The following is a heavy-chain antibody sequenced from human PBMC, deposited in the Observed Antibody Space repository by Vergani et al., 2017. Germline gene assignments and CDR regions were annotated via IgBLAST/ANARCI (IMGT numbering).Heavy chain of an antibody. CDR2: IYTSGST. J-gene: IGHJ3*02. CDR1: GSSISSGSYY. Sequence: QVQLQESGPGLVKPSQTLSLTCTVSGSSISSGSYYWSWIRQPAGKGLEWIVRIYTSGSTNYNPSLKSRVTISVDTSKNQCSLKLSAVTAADTAVYYCARATVDAFDIWGQGTMVTVSS. D-gene: IGHD4-17*01. V-gene: IGHV4-61*02. CDR3: ARATVDAFDI.